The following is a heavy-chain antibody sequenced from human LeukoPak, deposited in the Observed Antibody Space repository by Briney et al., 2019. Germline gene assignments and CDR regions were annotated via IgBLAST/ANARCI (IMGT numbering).Heavy chain of an antibody. CDR3: ARATFHRIAARRAAAFDI. V-gene: IGHV4-30-4*08. J-gene: IGHJ3*02. CDR2: IYYSGST. CDR1: GGSISSGDYY. Sequence: SETLSLTCTVSGGSISSGDYYWSWIRQPPGKGLEWIGYIYYSGSTYYNPSLKSRVTISVDTSKNQFSLKLSSVTAADTAVYYCARATFHRIAARRAAAFDIWGQGTMVTVSS. D-gene: IGHD6-6*01.